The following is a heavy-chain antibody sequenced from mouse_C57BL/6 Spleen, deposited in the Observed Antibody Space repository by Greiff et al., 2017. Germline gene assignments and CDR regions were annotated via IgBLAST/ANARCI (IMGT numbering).Heavy chain of an antibody. CDR2: IWSGGST. Sequence: VQLQQSGPGLVQPSQSLSITCTVSGFSLTSSGVHWVRQSPGKGLEWLGVIWSGGSTDYNAAFISRLSISKDNSKSQVFFKMNSLQADDTAIYYCARNVYSNYDWYFDVWGTGTTVTVSS. D-gene: IGHD2-5*01. CDR3: ARNVYSNYDWYFDV. V-gene: IGHV2-2*01. CDR1: GFSLTSSG. J-gene: IGHJ1*03.